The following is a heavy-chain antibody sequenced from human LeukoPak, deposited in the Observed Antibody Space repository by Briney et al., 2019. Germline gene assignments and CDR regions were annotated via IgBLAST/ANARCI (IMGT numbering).Heavy chain of an antibody. CDR3: ARDNNTDLDY. J-gene: IGHJ4*02. Sequence: GGSLRLSCAAAGFNFRSYGMHWLRQAPGKGLEWVSSISSSSSYIYYADSVRGRFTISRDNAKNSLYLQMNSLRAEDTAVYYCARDNNTDLDYWGQGTLVTVSS. V-gene: IGHV3-21*01. CDR2: ISSSSSYI. CDR1: GFNFRSYG. D-gene: IGHD5-18*01.